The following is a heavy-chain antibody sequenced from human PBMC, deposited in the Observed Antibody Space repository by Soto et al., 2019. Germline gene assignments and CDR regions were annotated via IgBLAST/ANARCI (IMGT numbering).Heavy chain of an antibody. CDR2: ISSSSSTI. Sequence: GGSLRLSCAASGFTFSSYSMNWVRQAPGKGLEWVSYISSSSSTIYYADSVKGRFTISRDNAKNSLYLQMNSLRAEDTAVYYCARPLVWFGEQIDAFDIWGQGTMVTVSS. CDR3: ARPLVWFGEQIDAFDI. D-gene: IGHD3-10*01. V-gene: IGHV3-48*01. CDR1: GFTFSSYS. J-gene: IGHJ3*02.